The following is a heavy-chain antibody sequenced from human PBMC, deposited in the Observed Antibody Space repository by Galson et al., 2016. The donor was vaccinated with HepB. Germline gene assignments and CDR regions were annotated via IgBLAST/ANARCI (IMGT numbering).Heavy chain of an antibody. CDR2: ISGDNGKT. CDR1: GGTFSSYG. Sequence: SVKVSCKASGGTFSSYGISWVRQAPGQGLEWMGWISGDNGKTQYARKFQDRVTMTTETSTNTAYMELRSLRSDDTAVYYCARDFLAQEWLFDYWGQGTLVTVSS. J-gene: IGHJ4*02. CDR3: ARDFLAQEWLFDY. V-gene: IGHV1-18*01. D-gene: IGHD3-3*01.